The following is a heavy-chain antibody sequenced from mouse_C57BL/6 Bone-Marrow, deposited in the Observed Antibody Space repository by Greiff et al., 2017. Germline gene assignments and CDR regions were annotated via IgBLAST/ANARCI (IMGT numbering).Heavy chain of an antibody. CDR3: ARGKGCWFAY. V-gene: IGHV1-81*01. Sequence: QVQLQQSGAELARPGASVKLSCKASGYTFTSYGISWVKQRTGQGLEWIGEIYPRSGNTYYNEKLKGKATLTADKSSSTAYMQLRSLTSDDSAGYISARGKGCWFAYWGQGTLVTVSA. CDR1: GYTFTSYG. J-gene: IGHJ3*01. CDR2: IYPRSGNT.